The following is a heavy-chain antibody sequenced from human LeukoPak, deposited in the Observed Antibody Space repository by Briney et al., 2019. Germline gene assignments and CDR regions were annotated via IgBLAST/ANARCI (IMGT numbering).Heavy chain of an antibody. D-gene: IGHD6-13*01. CDR1: GFTFSSYS. CDR2: ISSSSSYI. CDR3: ARGRVGYSSSWVDAFDI. Sequence: NPGGSLRLSCAASGFTFSSYSMNWVRQAPGKGLEWVSSISSSSSYIYYADSVKGRFTISRDNAKNSLYLQMNSLRAEDTAVYYCARGRVGYSSSWVDAFDIWGQGTMVTVSS. V-gene: IGHV3-21*01. J-gene: IGHJ3*02.